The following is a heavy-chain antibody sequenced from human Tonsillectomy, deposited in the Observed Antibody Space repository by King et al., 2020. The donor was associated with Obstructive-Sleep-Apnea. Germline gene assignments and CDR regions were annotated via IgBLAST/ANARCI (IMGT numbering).Heavy chain of an antibody. V-gene: IGHV3-30*02. Sequence: VQLVESGGGVVQPGGSLRLSCAASGFTFSSFGMHWVRQTLGKGLEWVAFIRSDGSYDYCADSVKGRFTISRENSKNMLYLQMNSLRVEDTAVYYCAKDGIPYYYGNGYDFEYWGQGTLVTVSS. CDR2: IRSDGSYD. CDR1: GFTFSSFG. D-gene: IGHD3-10*01. J-gene: IGHJ4*02. CDR3: AKDGIPYYYGNGYDFEY.